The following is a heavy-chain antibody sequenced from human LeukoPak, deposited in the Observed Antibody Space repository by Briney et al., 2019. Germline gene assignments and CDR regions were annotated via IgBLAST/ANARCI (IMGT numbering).Heavy chain of an antibody. V-gene: IGHV4-39*01. D-gene: IGHD3-22*01. CDR3: ASLYKYYYDSSGYYYVTRYFDY. CDR1: GGSISSSSYY. Sequence: SETLSLTCTVSGGSISSSSYYWGWIRQPPGKGLEWIGSIYYSGSTYYDPSLKSRVTISVDTSKNQFSPKLSSVTAADTAVYYCASLYKYYYDSSGYYYVTRYFDYWGQGTLVTVSS. CDR2: IYYSGST. J-gene: IGHJ4*02.